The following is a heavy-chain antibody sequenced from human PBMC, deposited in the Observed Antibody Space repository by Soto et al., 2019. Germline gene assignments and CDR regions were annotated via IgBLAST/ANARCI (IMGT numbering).Heavy chain of an antibody. Sequence: GGSLRLSCTASGFTFGDYAMSWFRQAPGKGLEWVGFIRSKDYGGTTEYAASVKGRFTISRDDSKSIAYLQMNSLKTEDTAVYYCTRVRDGYNLGDVDDWGQGTMVTVSS. D-gene: IGHD5-12*01. V-gene: IGHV3-49*03. CDR2: IRSKDYGGTT. CDR1: GFTFGDYA. CDR3: TRVRDGYNLGDVDD. J-gene: IGHJ4*02.